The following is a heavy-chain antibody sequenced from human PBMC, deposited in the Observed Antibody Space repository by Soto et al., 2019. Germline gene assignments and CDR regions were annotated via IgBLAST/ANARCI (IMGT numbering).Heavy chain of an antibody. J-gene: IGHJ4*02. CDR1: GFTFSNYW. V-gene: IGHV3-74*01. Sequence: EVQLVESGGGLVQPGGSLRLSGAASGFTFSNYWMHWVRQAPGKGLVWVSRINSDGSSTSYADSVKGRFTISRDNAKNTLYLQMNSLRAEDTAVYYCAVVGAKGKAYWGQGTLVTVSS. D-gene: IGHD1-26*01. CDR2: INSDGSST. CDR3: AVVGAKGKAY.